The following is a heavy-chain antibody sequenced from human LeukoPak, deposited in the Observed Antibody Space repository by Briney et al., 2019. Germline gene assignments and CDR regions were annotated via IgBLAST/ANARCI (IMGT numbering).Heavy chain of an antibody. CDR3: ARRLTQYDCFDP. CDR2: TYYRSTWYN. Sequence: SQTLSLTCAISGDSVSSNSVTWNCIRQSPSRGLEWLGRTYYRSTWYNDYAVSVRGRITVNPDTSKNQFSLHLNSVTPEDTAVYYCARRLTQYDCFDPWGQGILVTVSS. CDR1: GDSVSSNSVT. J-gene: IGHJ5*02. D-gene: IGHD2-2*01. V-gene: IGHV6-1*01.